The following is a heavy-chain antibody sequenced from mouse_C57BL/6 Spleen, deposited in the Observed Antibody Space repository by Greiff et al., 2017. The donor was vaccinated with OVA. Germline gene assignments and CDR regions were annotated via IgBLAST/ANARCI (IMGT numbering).Heavy chain of an antibody. CDR3: ANYYGSSYCYFDV. Sequence: EVMLVESGGDLVKPGGSLKLSCAASGFTFSSYGMSWVRQTPDKRLEWVATISSGGSYTYYPDSVKGRFTSSRANATNTLYLQIRSLKSADTAMYYCANYYGSSYCYFDVWGTGTTVTVSS. CDR1: GFTFSSYG. D-gene: IGHD1-1*01. J-gene: IGHJ1*03. CDR2: ISSGGSYT. V-gene: IGHV5-6*01.